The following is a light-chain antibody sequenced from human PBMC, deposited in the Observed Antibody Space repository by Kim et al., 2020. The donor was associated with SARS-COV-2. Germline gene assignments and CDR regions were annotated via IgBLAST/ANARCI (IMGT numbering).Light chain of an antibody. CDR3: QKNISAPLT. CDR1: QGISNY. CDR2: AAS. J-gene: IGKJ4*01. V-gene: IGKV1-27*01. Sequence: DIQMTQSPSSLSASVGDRVIITCRASQGISNYLAWYQQKPGKVPKLLIYAASTLQSGVPSGFSGIGSGTDFTLTISSLQPEDVATYSCQKNISAPLTFGGGTKVDIK.